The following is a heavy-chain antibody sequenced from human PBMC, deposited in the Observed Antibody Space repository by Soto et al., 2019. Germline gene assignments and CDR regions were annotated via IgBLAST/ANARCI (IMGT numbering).Heavy chain of an antibody. Sequence: PSETLSLTCTVSGDSITKSVYYWAWVRQTPGKGLEWIGSIYYVGNAYYNPSLQSRVTISVDASKNQFSLELQSVTAADSAVYYCARVPYYGSDGDGPYFFDYWGQGTLVTVSS. D-gene: IGHD2-15*01. J-gene: IGHJ4*02. V-gene: IGHV4-39*01. CDR1: GDSITKSVYY. CDR2: IYYVGNA. CDR3: ARVPYYGSDGDGPYFFDY.